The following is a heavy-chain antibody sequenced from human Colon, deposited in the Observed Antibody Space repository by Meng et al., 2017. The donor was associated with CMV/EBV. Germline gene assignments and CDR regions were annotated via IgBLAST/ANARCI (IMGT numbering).Heavy chain of an antibody. Sequence: GGSLRLSCVASEFTFRSFWMTWVRQAPGKGLEWVSGISWNSGSIGYADSVKGRFTISRDNAKNSLYLQMDTLRADDTGVYYCARLGGVYGDYEAYWGQGTLVTVSS. J-gene: IGHJ4*02. CDR3: ARLGGVYGDYEAY. D-gene: IGHD4-17*01. CDR1: EFTFRSFW. CDR2: ISWNSGSI. V-gene: IGHV3-9*01.